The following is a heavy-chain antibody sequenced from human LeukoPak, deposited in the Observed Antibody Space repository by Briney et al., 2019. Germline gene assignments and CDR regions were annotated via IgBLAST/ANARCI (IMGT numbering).Heavy chain of an antibody. V-gene: IGHV3-30*18. CDR1: GFTFSSYG. Sequence: PGGSLRLSCAASGFTFSSYGMHWVRQAPGKGLEWVAVISYDGSNKYYADSVKGRFTISRDNSKNTLYLQMNSLRAEDTAVYYCAKGREGRYFDWLLEYWGQGTLVTVSS. CDR3: AKGREGRYFDWLLEY. D-gene: IGHD3-9*01. J-gene: IGHJ4*02. CDR2: ISYDGSNK.